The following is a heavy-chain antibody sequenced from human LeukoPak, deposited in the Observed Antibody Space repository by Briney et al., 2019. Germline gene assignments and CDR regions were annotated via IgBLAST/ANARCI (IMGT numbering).Heavy chain of an antibody. D-gene: IGHD2-15*01. CDR1: GYTFTSYD. CDR2: MNPNSGNT. CDR3: ARVPDLRYCSGGSCYRFDY. J-gene: IGHJ4*02. V-gene: IGHV1-8*01. Sequence: APVKVSCKASGYTFTSYDINWVRQATGQGLEWMGWMNPNSGNTGYAQKFQGRVTMTRSTSISTAYMELSSLRSEDTAVYYCARVPDLRYCSGGSCYRFDYWGQGTLVTVSS.